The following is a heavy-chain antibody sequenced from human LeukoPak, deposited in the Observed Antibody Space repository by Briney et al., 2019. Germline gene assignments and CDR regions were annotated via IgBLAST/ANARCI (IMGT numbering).Heavy chain of an antibody. D-gene: IGHD3-10*01. CDR1: GGSFTKHQ. V-gene: IGHV4-34*01. CDR2: INDGGST. Sequence: PSETLSLTCAVYGGSFTKHQWSWIRQPPGKGLEWIGAINDGGSTNYNPSLKSRVTISVDTSKNQFSLRLSSMTAADTAVYYCARRMVRGAAYYYGMDVWGQGTTVTVSS. J-gene: IGHJ6*02. CDR3: ARRMVRGAAYYYGMDV.